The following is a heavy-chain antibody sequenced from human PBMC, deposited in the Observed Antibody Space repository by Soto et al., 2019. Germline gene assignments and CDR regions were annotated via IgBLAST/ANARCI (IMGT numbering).Heavy chain of an antibody. J-gene: IGHJ4*02. CDR3: ARVHSYTPGYEYYFDY. CDR2: IYHSGST. V-gene: IGHV4-38-2*01. CDR1: GYSISSGYY. Sequence: PSETLSLTCAVSGYSISSGYYWGWIRQPPGKGLEWIGSIYHSGSTYYNPSLKSRVTISVDTSKNQFSLKLSSVTAADTAVYYCARVHSYTPGYEYYFDYWGQGTPVTVSS. D-gene: IGHD5-18*01.